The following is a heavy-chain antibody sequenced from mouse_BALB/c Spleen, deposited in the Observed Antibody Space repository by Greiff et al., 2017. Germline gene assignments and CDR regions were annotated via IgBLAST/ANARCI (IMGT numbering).Heavy chain of an antibody. D-gene: IGHD2-14*01. J-gene: IGHJ1*01. CDR3: AREEDYRYERYFDV. CDR2: ISSGGSYT. CDR1: GFTFSSFG. Sequence: EVQRVESGGGLVQPGGSRKLSCAASGFTFSSFGMHWVRQAPEKGLEWVAYISSGGSYTYYPDTVTGRFTISRDNAKNTLYLEMSSLRSEDTAMYYCAREEDYRYERYFDVWGAGTTVTVSS. V-gene: IGHV5-9-4*01.